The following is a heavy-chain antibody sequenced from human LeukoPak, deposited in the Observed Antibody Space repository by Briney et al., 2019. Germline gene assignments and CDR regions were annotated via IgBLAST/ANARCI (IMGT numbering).Heavy chain of an antibody. D-gene: IGHD6-19*01. J-gene: IGHJ4*02. CDR2: ITGGGDVT. Sequence: GGSLRLSCAASGFTFSNYWMSWVRQAPGKGPEWVSAITGGGDVTSYADSVKGRFTISRDNSKNTLYLQMDSLRVDDTALYYCAKVGWVGYWGQGTLVTVSS. V-gene: IGHV3-23*01. CDR3: AKVGWVGY. CDR1: GFTFSNYW.